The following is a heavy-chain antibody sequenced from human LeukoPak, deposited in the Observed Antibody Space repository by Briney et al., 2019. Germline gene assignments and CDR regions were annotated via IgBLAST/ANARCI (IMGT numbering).Heavy chain of an antibody. CDR1: CASISSYY. V-gene: IGHV4-59*08. D-gene: IGHD3-3*01. J-gene: IGHJ3*02. CDR3: ARTRDDGAFDI. CDR2: VYNAGRNT. Sequence: SHTLSLTRSLACASISSYYCSWIRQPARKGMEFHGYVYNAGRNTKYNPSLKSRVTISIATSKNQFSLKLSCVTAADTAVYYCARTRDDGAFDIWGHGTMVTVSS.